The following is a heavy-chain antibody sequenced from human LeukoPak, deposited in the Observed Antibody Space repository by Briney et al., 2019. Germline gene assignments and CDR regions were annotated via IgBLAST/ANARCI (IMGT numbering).Heavy chain of an antibody. CDR1: GGSISSTSYH. CDR2: TYYSGSI. D-gene: IGHD6-19*01. Sequence: PSETLSLTCTVSGGSISSTSYHWGWIRQPPEKGLEWIGNTYYSGSIYYNPSLKSRVFISVDTSKSHFSLILSSVTAADTAVYYCARQSSGIDYWGQGTLVTVSS. J-gene: IGHJ4*02. V-gene: IGHV4-39*01. CDR3: ARQSSGIDY.